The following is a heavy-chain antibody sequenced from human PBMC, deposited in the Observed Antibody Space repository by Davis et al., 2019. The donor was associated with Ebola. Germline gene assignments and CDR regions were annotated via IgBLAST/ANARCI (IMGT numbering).Heavy chain of an antibody. CDR1: GGSISSSNW. J-gene: IGHJ6*02. V-gene: IGHV4-4*02. Sequence: SETLSLTCAVSGGSISSSNWWSWVRQPPGKGLEWIGEIYHSGSTNYNPSLKSRVTISVDKSKNQFSLKLSSVTAADTAVYYCARAGIAAAGEYYYYYGMDVWGQGTTVTVSS. CDR2: IYHSGST. D-gene: IGHD6-13*01. CDR3: ARAGIAAAGEYYYYYGMDV.